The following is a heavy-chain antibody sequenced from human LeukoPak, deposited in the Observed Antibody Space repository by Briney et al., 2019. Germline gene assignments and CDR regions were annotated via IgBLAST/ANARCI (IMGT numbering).Heavy chain of an antibody. CDR3: ARRAGAYSHPYDY. CDR1: GFTFSNYG. Sequence: GGSLRLSCAASGFTFSNYGMSWVRQAPGKGLEWVSGISGSGGTTYYADSVKGRFTISRDNSKNTLYLQMNSLRAEDTAVYYCARRAGAYSHPYDYWGQGTLVTVSS. J-gene: IGHJ4*02. CDR2: ISGSGGTT. D-gene: IGHD4/OR15-4a*01. V-gene: IGHV3-23*01.